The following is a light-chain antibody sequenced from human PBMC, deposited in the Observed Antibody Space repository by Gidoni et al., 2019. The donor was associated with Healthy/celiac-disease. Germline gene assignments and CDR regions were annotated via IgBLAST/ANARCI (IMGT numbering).Light chain of an antibody. CDR3: SSYAGSNSVV. Sequence: QSALTQPPPASGSPGQSVTISCTGTSSDVGGYNYVSWYQQHPGKAPKLMIYEVSKRPSGVPDRFSGSKSGNTASPTVSGLQAEDEADYYCSSYAGSNSVVFGGGTKLTVL. CDR2: EVS. J-gene: IGLJ2*01. CDR1: SSDVGGYNY. V-gene: IGLV2-8*01.